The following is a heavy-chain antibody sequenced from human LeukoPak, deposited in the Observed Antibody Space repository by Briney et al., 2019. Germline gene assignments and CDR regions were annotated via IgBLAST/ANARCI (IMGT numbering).Heavy chain of an antibody. Sequence: GTSLRLSCTASGFIIHNFGMHWVRQPPGKGLEWLAVMFYDGNNEYYADSVRGRFTISRDSGKNSVYLQMNSLTTDDTAFYYCAKEMDTMFFDYWGQGALVTVSS. CDR1: GFIIHNFG. CDR2: MFYDGNNE. J-gene: IGHJ4*02. D-gene: IGHD3-10*02. V-gene: IGHV3-33*03. CDR3: AKEMDTMFFDY.